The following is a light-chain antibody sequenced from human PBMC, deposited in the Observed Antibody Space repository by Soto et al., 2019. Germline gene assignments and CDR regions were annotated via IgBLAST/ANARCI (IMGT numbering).Light chain of an antibody. J-gene: IGLJ2*01. CDR2: EVS. CDR3: SSYAGSNNSV. Sequence: QSVLTQPPSASGSPGQSVTISCTGTSSDVGGYNYVSWYQQHPGKAPKLMIYEVSKRPSGVPDRFSGSKSGNTASLTVSGLQAEDEADYYCSSYAGSNNSVFGGGTKVTV. V-gene: IGLV2-8*01. CDR1: SSDVGGYNY.